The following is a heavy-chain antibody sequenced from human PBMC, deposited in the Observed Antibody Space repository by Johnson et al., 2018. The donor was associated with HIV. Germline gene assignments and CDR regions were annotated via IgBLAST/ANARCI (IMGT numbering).Heavy chain of an antibody. D-gene: IGHD3-3*01. CDR1: GFTFDDYA. CDR2: ISYDGINK. V-gene: IGHV3-30*03. Sequence: QVQLVESGGGLVRPGGSLRLSCAASGFTFDDYAMHWVRQAPGKGLKWVATISYDGINKYYADSLKGRFAISRDNSRNTLDLRMDSLRVEDTAVYYCAREAYYARAFDLWGQGTMVTVSS. CDR3: AREAYYARAFDL. J-gene: IGHJ3*01.